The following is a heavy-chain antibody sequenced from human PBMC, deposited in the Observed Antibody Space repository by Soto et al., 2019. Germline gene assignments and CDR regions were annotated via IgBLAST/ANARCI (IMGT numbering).Heavy chain of an antibody. J-gene: IGHJ6*02. D-gene: IGHD3-3*01. V-gene: IGHV1-46*01. CDR2: INPSGGST. CDR3: ARDVAPSAITIFGVSMDV. CDR1: GYTFTSYC. Sequence: ASVKVSCKASGYTFTSYCMHWVRQAPGQGLEWMGIINPSGGSTSYAQKFQGRVTMTRDTSTSTVYMELSSLRSEDTAVYYCARDVAPSAITIFGVSMDVWGQGTTVTVSS.